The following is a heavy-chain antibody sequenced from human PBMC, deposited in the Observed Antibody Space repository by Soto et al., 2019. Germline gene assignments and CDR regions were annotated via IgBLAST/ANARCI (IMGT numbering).Heavy chain of an antibody. D-gene: IGHD3-16*01. V-gene: IGHV3-48*01. Sequence: EVQLVESGGGLVQPGGSLRLSCAASGFTFSSYSMNWVRQAPGKGLEWVSYITSSSSTIYYADSVKGRFTISRDNAKNSLYLQMNSLRAKDTAVYYCARDHDYAFDYWGQGTLVTVSS. CDR1: GFTFSSYS. CDR2: ITSSSSTI. CDR3: ARDHDYAFDY. J-gene: IGHJ4*02.